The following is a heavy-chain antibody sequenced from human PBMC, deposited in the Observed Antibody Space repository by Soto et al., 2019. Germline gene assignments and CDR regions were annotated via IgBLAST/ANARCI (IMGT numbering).Heavy chain of an antibody. D-gene: IGHD5-12*01. J-gene: IGHJ4*02. Sequence: EVQLVESGGGLVQPGGSLRLSCAASGFTFSSLWMHWVRQVPGKGRVWVSRINTDGSTITYADSVKGRFTSSRDNAKNTLYLQMNSLRAEDTAVYYCAREWATPGGVYDYWGQGTLVTVSS. CDR1: GFTFSSLW. V-gene: IGHV3-74*01. CDR2: INTDGSTI. CDR3: AREWATPGGVYDY.